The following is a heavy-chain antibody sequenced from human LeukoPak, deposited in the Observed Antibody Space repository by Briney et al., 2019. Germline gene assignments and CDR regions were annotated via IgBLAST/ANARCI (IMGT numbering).Heavy chain of an antibody. CDR1: GFTFSDYY. Sequence: GGSLRLSCAASGFTFSDYYMSWIRQAPGKGLEYISYISNTGSTIDYADSVKGRFTISRDNSKNSLYLQMNSLRTEDTAVYYCARGGFQTSYWGQGTLVTVAS. CDR2: ISNTGSTI. CDR3: ARGGFQTSY. V-gene: IGHV3-11*04. J-gene: IGHJ4*02. D-gene: IGHD3-16*01.